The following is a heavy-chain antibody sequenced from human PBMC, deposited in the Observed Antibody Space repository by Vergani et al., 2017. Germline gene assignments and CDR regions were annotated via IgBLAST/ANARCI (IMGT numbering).Heavy chain of an antibody. CDR3: VRDVRGSRT. CDR1: GFTFSHYS. V-gene: IGHV3-21*01. CDR2: IRCNHDDV. J-gene: IGHJ3*01. Sequence: EVQMVESGGGLVKPGGSLRLSCVASGFTFSHYSMNWVRQAPGKGVEWVSSIRCNHDDVYYADSVKGRFTISRDNAKNSLYLDMSSLRSEDTAVYYCVRDVRGSRTWGQGTLVAVSS. D-gene: IGHD3-10*02.